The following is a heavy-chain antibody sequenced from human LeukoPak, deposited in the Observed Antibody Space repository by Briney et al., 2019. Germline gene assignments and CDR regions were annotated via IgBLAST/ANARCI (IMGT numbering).Heavy chain of an antibody. CDR2: TYYRSKWYN. CDR1: GDCASSKSAA. V-gene: IGHV6-1*01. J-gene: IGHJ4*02. CDR3: ASQVRWLQSPYDY. D-gene: IGHD5-24*01. Sequence: SQTLSLTCAISGDCASSKSAAWNWIRQSPSRGLEWLGRTYYRSKWYNDYAVSVKSRITINPDTSKNQFSLQLNSVTPEDTAVYYCASQVRWLQSPYDYWGQGTLVTVSS.